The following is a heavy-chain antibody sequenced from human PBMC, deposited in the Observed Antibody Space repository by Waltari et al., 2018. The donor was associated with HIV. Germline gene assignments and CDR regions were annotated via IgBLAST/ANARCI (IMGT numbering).Heavy chain of an antibody. CDR3: AGTVSRGAFDI. V-gene: IGHV1-69*06. CDR2: IIPIFGTA. J-gene: IGHJ3*02. D-gene: IGHD4-17*01. CDR1: GGPFSSYA. Sequence: QLQLVQSGAEVKKPGSSVKVSCQASGGPFSSYAFSWVRQAPGQGLEWMGGIIPIFGTANYAQKFQGRVTITADKSTSTAYMELSSLRSEDTAVYYCAGTVSRGAFDIWGQGTMVTVSS.